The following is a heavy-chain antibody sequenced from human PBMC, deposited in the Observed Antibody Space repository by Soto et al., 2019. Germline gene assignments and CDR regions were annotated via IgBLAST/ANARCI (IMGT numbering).Heavy chain of an antibody. CDR1: GFTFDDYT. D-gene: IGHD1-26*01. Sequence: EVQLVESGGVVVQPGGSLRLSCAASGFTFDDYTMHWVRQAPGKGLEWVSLISWDGGSTYYADSVKGRFTISRDNSKNSLYLQMNSLRTEDTALYYCAKDSSGSESYYGMDVWGQGTTVTVSS. CDR2: ISWDGGST. CDR3: AKDSSGSESYYGMDV. V-gene: IGHV3-43*01. J-gene: IGHJ6*02.